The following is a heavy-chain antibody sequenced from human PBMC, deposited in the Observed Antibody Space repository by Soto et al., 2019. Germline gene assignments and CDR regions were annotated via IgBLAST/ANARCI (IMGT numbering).Heavy chain of an antibody. CDR3: ARGVPVLRYGNYYYYYGMDV. V-gene: IGHV4-34*01. D-gene: IGHD3-9*01. CDR2: IIHSGST. CDR1: GGSFSDDY. J-gene: IGHJ6*02. Sequence: SETLSLTCAVYGGSFSDDYWRWIRQPPGKGLEWIGEIIHSGSTNYNPSLKSRVTISVDTSKNQFSLKLSSVTAADTAVYYCARGVPVLRYGNYYYYYGMDVWGQGTTVT.